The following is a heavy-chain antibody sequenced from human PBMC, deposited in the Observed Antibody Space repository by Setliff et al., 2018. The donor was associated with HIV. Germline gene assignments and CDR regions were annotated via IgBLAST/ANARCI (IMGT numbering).Heavy chain of an antibody. V-gene: IGHV4-4*07. Sequence: TSETLSLTCTVSGGSISTYYWTWIRQPAGKGLEWIGRIYTSGSANYNPSLKSRVTMSVDTPKNQFSLKLSSVTAADTAMYYCARGSDTTGWSRYYYYMDVWGKGTTVTVSS. CDR1: GGSISTYY. J-gene: IGHJ6*03. CDR3: ARGSDTTGWSRYYYYMDV. CDR2: IYTSGSA. D-gene: IGHD6-19*01.